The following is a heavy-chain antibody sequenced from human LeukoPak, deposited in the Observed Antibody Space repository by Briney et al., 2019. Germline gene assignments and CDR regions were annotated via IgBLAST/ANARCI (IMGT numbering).Heavy chain of an antibody. CDR3: ARGYLGSTPFDY. J-gene: IGHJ4*02. D-gene: IGHD2-15*01. CDR2: INHSGST. CDR1: GGSFSGYY. V-gene: IGHV4-34*01. Sequence: SETLSLTCAVYGGSFSGYYWSWIRQPPGKGLEWIGAINHSGSTNYNPSLKSRVTISVDTSKNQFSLKLSSVTAADTAVYYCARGYLGSTPFDYWGQGTLVTVSS.